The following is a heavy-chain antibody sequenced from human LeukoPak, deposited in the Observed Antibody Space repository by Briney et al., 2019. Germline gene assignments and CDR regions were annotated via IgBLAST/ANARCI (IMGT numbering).Heavy chain of an antibody. J-gene: IGHJ4*02. CDR2: IKQDGSEK. V-gene: IGHV3-7*01. CDR1: GFTFSSYY. Sequence: GGSLRLSCAASGFTFSSYYMSWVRQAPGMGLEWVANIKQDGSEKYYMDSVKGRFTISRDNAKNSLYLQMNSLRAEDTAVYYCARGVGTAAAFDYWGQATLVTVSS. CDR3: ARGVGTAAAFDY. D-gene: IGHD2-2*01.